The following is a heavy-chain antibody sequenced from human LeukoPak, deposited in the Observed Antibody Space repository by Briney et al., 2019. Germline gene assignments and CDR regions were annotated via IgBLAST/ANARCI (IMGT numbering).Heavy chain of an antibody. CDR3: ARVEVAVAGQGNWFDP. CDR2: INPNSGGT. D-gene: IGHD6-19*01. CDR1: GYTFTGYY. Sequence: ASVKVSCKASGYTFTGYYMHWVRQAPGQGLEWMGWINPNSGGTNYAQKFQGRVTMTRDTSISTAYMELSRLRSDDTAVYYCARVEVAVAGQGNWFDPWGQGTLVTVSS. J-gene: IGHJ5*02. V-gene: IGHV1-2*02.